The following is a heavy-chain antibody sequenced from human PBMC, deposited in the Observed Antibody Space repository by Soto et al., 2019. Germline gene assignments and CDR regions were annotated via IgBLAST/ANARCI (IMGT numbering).Heavy chain of an antibody. CDR3: ARVGEVFNPHYYYYDLMDV. CDR2: ISYDGSNK. D-gene: IGHD3-10*01. V-gene: IGHV3-30-3*01. J-gene: IGHJ6*02. CDR1: GFTFSSYA. Sequence: GGSLRLSCAASGFTFSSYAMHWVRQAPGKGLEWVAVISYDGSNKYYADSVKGRFTISRDNSKNTLYLQMNSLRAEDTAVYYCARVGEVFNPHYYYYDLMDVPGQGT.